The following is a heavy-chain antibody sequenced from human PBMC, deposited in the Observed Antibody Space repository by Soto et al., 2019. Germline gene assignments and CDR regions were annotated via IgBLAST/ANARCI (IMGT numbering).Heavy chain of an antibody. CDR2: IIPMFRTA. CDR1: GGTFSTYA. Sequence: QVQLVQSGAEVKKPGSSVKVSCKASGGTFSTYAINWVRQAPGQGLEWMGGIIPMFRTAEYAQQFQGRVKITAEEPTSTAYMELSSLRSEDTAVYYCARDQQPKRGGYYYYYAMDVWGQGTTVTVSS. CDR3: ARDQQPKRGGYYYYYAMDV. J-gene: IGHJ6*02. V-gene: IGHV1-69*01. D-gene: IGHD6-13*01.